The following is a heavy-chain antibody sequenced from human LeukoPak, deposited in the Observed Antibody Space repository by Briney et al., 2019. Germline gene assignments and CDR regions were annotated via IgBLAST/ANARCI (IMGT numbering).Heavy chain of an antibody. V-gene: IGHV3-30-3*01. CDR2: ISYDGSNK. J-gene: IGHJ3*02. CDR3: ARDLGGWNSAFDI. D-gene: IGHD3-16*01. Sequence: GGSLRLSCAASGFTFSSYAMHWVRQAPGEGPEWVAVISYDGSNKYYADSVKGRFTISRDNSKNTLYLQMNSLRAEDTAVYYCARDLGGWNSAFDIWGQGTMVTVSS. CDR1: GFTFSSYA.